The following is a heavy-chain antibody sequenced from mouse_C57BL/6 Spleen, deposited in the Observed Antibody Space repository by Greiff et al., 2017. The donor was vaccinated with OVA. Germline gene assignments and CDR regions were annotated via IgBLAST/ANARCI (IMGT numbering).Heavy chain of an antibody. J-gene: IGHJ4*01. CDR3: ARRGTVGAMDY. D-gene: IGHD4-1*01. Sequence: VKLQESGAELVKPGASVKMSCKASGYTFTSYWITWVKQRPGQGLEWIGDIYPGSGSTNYNEKFKSKATLTVDTSSSTAYMQLSSLTSEDSAVYYCARRGTVGAMDYWGQGTSVTVSS. V-gene: IGHV1-55*01. CDR2: IYPGSGST. CDR1: GYTFTSYW.